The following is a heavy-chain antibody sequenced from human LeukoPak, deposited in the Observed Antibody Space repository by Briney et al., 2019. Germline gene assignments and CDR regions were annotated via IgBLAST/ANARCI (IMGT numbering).Heavy chain of an antibody. CDR1: GGSISSSSYY. CDR3: ARARITMVRAHAFDI. Sequence: SETLSLTCTVSGGSISSSSYYWGWIRQPPGKGLEWIGSIYYSGSTYYNPSLKSRVTISVDTSKNQFSLKLSSVTAADTAVYYCARARITMVRAHAFDIWGQGTMVTVSS. D-gene: IGHD3-10*01. V-gene: IGHV4-39*07. J-gene: IGHJ3*02. CDR2: IYYSGST.